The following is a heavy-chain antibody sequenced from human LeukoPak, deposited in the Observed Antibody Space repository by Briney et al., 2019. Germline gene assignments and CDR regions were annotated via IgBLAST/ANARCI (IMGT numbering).Heavy chain of an antibody. CDR3: ASMSYYYGSGSYADI. J-gene: IGHJ3*02. CDR2: VYTSGST. CDR1: GGSFSGYY. Sequence: SETLSLTCAVYGGSFSGYYWSWIRQPAGKGLEWIGRVYTSGSTNYNPSLKSRVTISVDTSKNQFSLKLSSVTAADTAVYYCASMSYYYGSGSYADIWGQGTMVTVSS. V-gene: IGHV4-59*10. D-gene: IGHD3-10*01.